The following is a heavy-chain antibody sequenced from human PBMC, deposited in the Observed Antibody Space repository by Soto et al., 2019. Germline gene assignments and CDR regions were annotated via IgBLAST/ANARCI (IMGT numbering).Heavy chain of an antibody. Sequence: QVHLKQWGAGLLKPSETLSLTCAVYGGSFSGYDWTWIRQPPGKGLEWIGEINRSGGTKYNPSLKSRVTISVDTSKHQFSLQLSSVTAADKAVYYCAPNYYDSSASAWGQGTLVTVSS. J-gene: IGHJ5*02. D-gene: IGHD3-22*01. CDR1: GGSFSGYD. CDR2: INRSGGT. CDR3: APNYYDSSASA. V-gene: IGHV4-34*01.